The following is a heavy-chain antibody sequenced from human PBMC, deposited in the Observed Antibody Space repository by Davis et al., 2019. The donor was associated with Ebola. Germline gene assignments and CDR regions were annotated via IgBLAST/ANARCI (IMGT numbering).Heavy chain of an antibody. CDR1: GGSIKSHY. CDR3: ASSKGTYYYYMEV. V-gene: IGHV4-59*11. Sequence: SETLSLTCTVSGGSIKSHYWSWIRQPPGKGLEWIGYMFYTESTYYNPSVESRVTMSIDTSKNQFSLKLTSVTAADTAVYYCASSKGTYYYYMEVWGKGTTVTVSS. CDR2: MFYTEST. D-gene: IGHD2/OR15-2a*01. J-gene: IGHJ6*03.